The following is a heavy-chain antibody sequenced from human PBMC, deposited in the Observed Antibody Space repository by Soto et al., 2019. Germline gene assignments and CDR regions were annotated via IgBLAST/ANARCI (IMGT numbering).Heavy chain of an antibody. CDR3: ARGGYSSTWSNLLDRSGLDV. CDR2: IVPLFRTT. V-gene: IGHV1-69*06. Sequence: QVQLVQSGAEAKKPGSSVKVSCKTSGGTFSSYAISWVRQAPGQGLEWMGGIVPLFRTTNYAQKFQGRVTITADTSTYTVYMERSGLRSGDTAVYYCARGGYSSTWSNLLDRSGLDVWGHGTTVTVSS. D-gene: IGHD6-13*01. J-gene: IGHJ6*02. CDR1: GGTFSSYA.